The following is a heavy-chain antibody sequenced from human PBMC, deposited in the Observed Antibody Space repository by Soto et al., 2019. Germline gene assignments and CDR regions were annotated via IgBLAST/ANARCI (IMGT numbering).Heavy chain of an antibody. Sequence: EVQLVASGGGLVQPGGSLRLSCTASGFMFGSYWMTWVRHVPGKGLQWVANIKRDGREKYYLDFVKGRFTISRDNADNSVFLDMNNLRVDDTATYYCARVRATDYEIDYWGQGALVTVSS. CDR2: IKRDGREK. CDR1: GFMFGSYW. V-gene: IGHV3-7*03. CDR3: ARVRATDYEIDY. J-gene: IGHJ4*02. D-gene: IGHD4-17*01.